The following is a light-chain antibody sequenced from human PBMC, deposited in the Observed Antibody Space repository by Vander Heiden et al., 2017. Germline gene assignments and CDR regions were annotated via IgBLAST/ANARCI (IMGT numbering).Light chain of an antibody. CDR1: ISDVGGYNY. J-gene: IGLJ1*01. Sequence: QSALTQPRSVSVSPGQSVTISCTRTISDVGGYNYVFWYQQHPGKAPKLMINDVSKRPSGVPDRFSGSKSGNTASLTISGLQAEDEADYYCCSYAGSNTYVFGTGTKVTVL. CDR3: CSYAGSNTYV. V-gene: IGLV2-11*01. CDR2: DVS.